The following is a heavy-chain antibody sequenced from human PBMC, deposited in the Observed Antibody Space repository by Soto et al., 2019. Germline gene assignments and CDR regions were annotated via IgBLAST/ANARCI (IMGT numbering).Heavy chain of an antibody. V-gene: IGHV3-30-3*01. D-gene: IGHD3-9*01. CDR1: GFTFISYA. Sequence: PGGSLRLSCAASGFTFISYAMRWIRQAPGKGLEWVAVISYDGSNKYYADSVKGRFTISRDNSKNTLYLQMNSLRAEDTAVYYCARDLGPDYYDILTGYYNGIFDYWGQGTLVTVSS. CDR2: ISYDGSNK. CDR3: ARDLGPDYYDILTGYYNGIFDY. J-gene: IGHJ4*02.